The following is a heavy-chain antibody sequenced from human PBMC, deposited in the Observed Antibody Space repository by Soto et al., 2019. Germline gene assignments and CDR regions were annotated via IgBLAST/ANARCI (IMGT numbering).Heavy chain of an antibody. CDR3: ASSQKGYNWNYFDH. V-gene: IGHV4-39*01. CDR2: VFYTGFT. D-gene: IGHD1-20*01. Sequence: SETLSLTCAVSGGSISGSYYYWGWLRQSPGRGPEWIGSVFYTGFTSYNPSLESRVSVSVDTSKNQFSLKVSAVTAADAAVYYCASSQKGYNWNYFDHWGQGALVTVSS. J-gene: IGHJ4*02. CDR1: GGSISGSYYY.